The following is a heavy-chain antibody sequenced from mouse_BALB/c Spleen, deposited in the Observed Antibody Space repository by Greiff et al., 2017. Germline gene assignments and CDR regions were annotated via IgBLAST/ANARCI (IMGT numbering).Heavy chain of an antibody. CDR3: NAAYAMDY. Sequence: VQLKQSGAELVRSGASVKLSCTASGFNIKDYYMHWVKQRPEQGLEWIGWIDPENGDTEYAPKFQGKATMTADTSSNTAYLRLSSLTSEDTAVYYCNAAYAMDYWGQGTSVTVSS. CDR1: GFNIKDYY. J-gene: IGHJ4*01. CDR2: IDPENGDT. V-gene: IGHV14-4*02.